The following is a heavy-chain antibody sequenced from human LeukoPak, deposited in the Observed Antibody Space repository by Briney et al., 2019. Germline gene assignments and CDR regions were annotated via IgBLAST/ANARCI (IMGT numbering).Heavy chain of an antibody. CDR2: IRQDGGEA. V-gene: IGHV3-7*01. CDR3: ASLRSSY. Sequence: GGSLRLSCAASRFTFNDYGMTWVRQAPGKGLEWLANIRQDGGEAFYVDSMKGRFTIYRDNAKNSLYLQMSSLRDEDTAVYYCASLRSSYWGQGTLVTVSS. J-gene: IGHJ4*02. CDR1: RFTFNDYG.